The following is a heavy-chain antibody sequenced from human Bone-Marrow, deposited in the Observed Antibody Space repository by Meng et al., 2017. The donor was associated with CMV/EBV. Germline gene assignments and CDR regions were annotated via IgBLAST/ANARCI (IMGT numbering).Heavy chain of an antibody. CDR2: ISGSGSRT. J-gene: IGHJ6*02. D-gene: IGHD5/OR15-5a*01. CDR3: AKVLRARTPNFYYGMDV. V-gene: IGHV3-23*01. CDR1: GFTFSSYA. Sequence: GGSLRLSCEAFGFTFSSYAMNWVRQAPGKGLEWVSTISGSGSRTYNADSVKGRLTISRDNSKNTLYLEMNSLRAEDTAVYYCAKVLRARTPNFYYGMDVWGQGTTVTVSS.